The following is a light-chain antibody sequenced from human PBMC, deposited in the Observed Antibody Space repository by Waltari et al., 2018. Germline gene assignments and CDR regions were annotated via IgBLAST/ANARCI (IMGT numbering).Light chain of an antibody. V-gene: IGLV5-45*02. CDR3: MIWHSSALGVV. CDR1: SGINVGTYR. CDR2: YKSESDK. J-gene: IGLJ2*01. Sequence: QAVLTQPSSLSASPGASASLTCTLRSGINVGTYRIYWYQQKPGSPPQYLLRYKSESDKQQGSGVPSRFSGSKDASANAGILLISGLQSEDEADYYCMIWHSSALGVVFGGGTKLTVL.